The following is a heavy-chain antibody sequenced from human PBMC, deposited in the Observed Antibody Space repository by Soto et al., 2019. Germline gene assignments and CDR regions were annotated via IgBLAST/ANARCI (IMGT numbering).Heavy chain of an antibody. CDR3: ARDSADIVATIREYNWFDP. J-gene: IGHJ5*02. CDR2: ISPSGGST. D-gene: IGHD5-12*01. V-gene: IGHV1-46*01. Sequence: ASVKVSCKASGYTFTSYYMHWVRQAPGQGLEWMGIISPSGGSTSYAQKFQGRVTMTRDTSTSTVYMELSSLRSEDTAVYYCARDSADIVATIREYNWFDPWGQGTLVTVSS. CDR1: GYTFTSYY.